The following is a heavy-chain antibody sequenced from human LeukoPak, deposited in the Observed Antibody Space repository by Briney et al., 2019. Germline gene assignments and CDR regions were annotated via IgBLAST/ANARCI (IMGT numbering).Heavy chain of an antibody. Sequence: PGRSLRPSCAASGFTFSSYGMHWVRQAPGKGLEWVAVISYDGSNKYYADSVKGRFTISRDNSKNTLYLQMNSLRAEDTAVYYCARVRTLYSSYYYGMDVWGQGTTVTVSS. D-gene: IGHD6-13*01. CDR1: GFTFSSYG. CDR3: ARVRTLYSSYYYGMDV. CDR2: ISYDGSNK. J-gene: IGHJ6*02. V-gene: IGHV3-30*03.